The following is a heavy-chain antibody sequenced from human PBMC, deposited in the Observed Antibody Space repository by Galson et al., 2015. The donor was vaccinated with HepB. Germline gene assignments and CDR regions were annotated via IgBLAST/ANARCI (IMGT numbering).Heavy chain of an antibody. D-gene: IGHD1-26*01. J-gene: IGHJ3*01. V-gene: IGHV3-30-3*01. CDR3: ARIREGAMYHAFDV. CDR1: GFTFSSYA. CDR2: ISYDGSNK. Sequence: SLRLSCAASGFTFSSYAVHWVRQAPGMGLEWLTLISYDGSNKYYADSVKGRFTISRDSSKNTLYLQVNSLRVEDTAVYYCARIREGAMYHAFDVWGQGTMVTVSS.